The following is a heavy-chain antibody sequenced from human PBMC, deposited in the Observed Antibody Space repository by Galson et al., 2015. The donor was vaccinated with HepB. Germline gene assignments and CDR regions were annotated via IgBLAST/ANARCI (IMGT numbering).Heavy chain of an antibody. Sequence: SLRLSCAASGFTFSSYSMNWVRQAPGKGLEWVSYIDVSSSIIYYGDSVKGRFTISRDNAENSLYLQMNSLRAEGTAVYYCARDRGGSGIHLSYYYGMDVWGQGTTVTVSS. D-gene: IGHD3-10*01. CDR3: ARDRGGSGIHLSYYYGMDV. CDR1: GFTFSSYS. J-gene: IGHJ6*02. CDR2: IDVSSSII. V-gene: IGHV3-48*04.